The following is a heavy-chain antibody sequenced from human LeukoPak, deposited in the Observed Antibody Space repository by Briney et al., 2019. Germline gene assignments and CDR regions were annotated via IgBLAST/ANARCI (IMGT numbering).Heavy chain of an antibody. D-gene: IGHD6-13*01. CDR1: GFTFSSYA. J-gene: IGHJ6*03. V-gene: IGHV3-23*01. Sequence: GGSLRLSCAASGFTFSSYAMSSVRQAPGKGLEWVSAISGSGGRTYYADSVKGRFTISRDNSKNTLYLQMNSLRAEDTAVYYCAKGSSSPPLNYCYYYMDVWGKGTTVTVSS. CDR2: ISGSGGRT. CDR3: AKGSSSPPLNYCYYYMDV.